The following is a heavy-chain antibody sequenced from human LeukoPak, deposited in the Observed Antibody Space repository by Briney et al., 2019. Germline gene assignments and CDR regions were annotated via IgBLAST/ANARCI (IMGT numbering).Heavy chain of an antibody. CDR1: GGTFSSYA. Sequence: ASVKVSCKASGGTFSSYAISWVRQAPGQGLEWMGGIIPIFGTANYAQKFQGRVTITADESTSTAYMELSSLRSEDTAVYYCARGATLYSSSSSIDYWGQGTLVTVSS. CDR3: ARGATLYSSSSSIDY. CDR2: IIPIFGTA. D-gene: IGHD6-13*01. V-gene: IGHV1-69*13. J-gene: IGHJ4*02.